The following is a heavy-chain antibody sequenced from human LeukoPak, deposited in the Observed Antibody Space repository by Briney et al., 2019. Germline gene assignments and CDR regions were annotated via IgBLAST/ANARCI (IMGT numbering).Heavy chain of an antibody. CDR3: ARLSAATAVATSGGP. CDR2: IYYSGST. CDR1: GGSISSSSYY. Sequence: PSETLSLTCTVSGGSISSSSYYWGWIRQPPGKGLEWIGSIYYSGSTYYNPSLKSRVTISVDTSKNQFSLKLSSVTAADTAVYYCARLSAATAVATSGGPWGQGTLVTVSS. V-gene: IGHV4-39*01. J-gene: IGHJ5*02. D-gene: IGHD6-19*01.